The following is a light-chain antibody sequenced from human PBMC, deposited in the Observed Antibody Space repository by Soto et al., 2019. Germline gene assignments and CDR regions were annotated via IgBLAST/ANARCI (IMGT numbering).Light chain of an antibody. J-gene: IGLJ2*01. Sequence: QSALTQPASVAGSPGQSITLSCTGTSSDVGGYNYVSWYQQHPGKAPKLMIYEVSNRPSGVSNRFSGSKSGNPASLTISGLQAADEAEYYCSSYTSGSTVVFGGGTQLTVL. V-gene: IGLV2-14*01. CDR3: SSYTSGSTVV. CDR2: EVS. CDR1: SSDVGGYNY.